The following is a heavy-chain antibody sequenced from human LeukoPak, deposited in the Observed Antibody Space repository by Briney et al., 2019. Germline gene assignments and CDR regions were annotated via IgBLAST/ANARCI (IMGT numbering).Heavy chain of an antibody. V-gene: IGHV4-59*01. J-gene: IGHJ5*02. CDR3: ARHRIPPPPGIQLWLDWFDP. CDR1: GGSISSYY. CDR2: IYYSGST. D-gene: IGHD5-18*01. Sequence: PSETLSLTCTVSGGSISSYYWTWIRQPPGKGLEWIAWIYYSGSTKYNPSLKSRVTISVDTSKNQFSLRLSSVTAADTAVYYCARHRIPPPPGIQLWLDWFDPWGQGTLVTVSS.